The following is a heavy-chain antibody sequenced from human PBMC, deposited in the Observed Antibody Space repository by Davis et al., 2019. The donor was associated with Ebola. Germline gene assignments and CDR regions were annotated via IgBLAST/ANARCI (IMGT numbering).Heavy chain of an antibody. D-gene: IGHD2-2*02. CDR3: ARDGSLGYCSSTSCYIWFDP. Sequence: PSETLSLTCAVSGGSISSSNWWSWVRQPPGKGLEWIGEIYHSGSTNYNPSLKSRVTISVGKSKNQFSLKLSSVTAADTAVYYCARDGSLGYCSSTSCYIWFDPWGQGTLVTVSS. CDR1: GGSISSSNW. CDR2: IYHSGST. J-gene: IGHJ5*02. V-gene: IGHV4-4*02.